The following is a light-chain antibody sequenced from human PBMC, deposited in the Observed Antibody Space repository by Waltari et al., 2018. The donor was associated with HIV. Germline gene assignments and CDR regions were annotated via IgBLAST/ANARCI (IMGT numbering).Light chain of an antibody. CDR3: ASWDDSLSGYVV. CDR2: RNN. V-gene: IGLV1-47*01. J-gene: IGLJ2*01. Sequence: SXSNIGGNYVYWYQQLPGTAPKLLIYRNNQRPSGVPERFSGSKSGTSASMAISGLRSEDEADYYCASWDDSLSGYVVFGGGTKLTVL. CDR1: XSNIGGNY.